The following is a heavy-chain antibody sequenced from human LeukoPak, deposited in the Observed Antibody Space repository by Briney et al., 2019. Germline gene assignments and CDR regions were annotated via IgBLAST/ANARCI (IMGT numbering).Heavy chain of an antibody. CDR2: ISVSGGTS. J-gene: IGHJ3*02. Sequence: GGSLRLSCAASGFTFSAYTMNWVRQAPGKGREGVSAISVSGGTSWYADSVKGRFTVSTDNSRNTVYLQTNSLGAEDPAVYYCAKDFSGRGAFDIWGQGTMVTVSS. V-gene: IGHV3-23*01. CDR3: AKDFSGRGAFDI. CDR1: GFTFSAYT. D-gene: IGHD3-10*01.